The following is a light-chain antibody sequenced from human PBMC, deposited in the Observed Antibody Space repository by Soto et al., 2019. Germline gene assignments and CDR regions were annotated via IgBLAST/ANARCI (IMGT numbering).Light chain of an antibody. CDR1: QSISSW. CDR2: LAS. CDR3: QQYNSYPRT. V-gene: IGKV1-5*03. J-gene: IGKJ1*01. Sequence: DIQMTQSPSTLSASVGDRVTITCRASQSISSWLAWYQQKPGKAPKLLIFLASRLESGVPSRFSGSGSGTEFSLTISSLQPDDFATYYCQQYNSYPRTFGQGTKVDIK.